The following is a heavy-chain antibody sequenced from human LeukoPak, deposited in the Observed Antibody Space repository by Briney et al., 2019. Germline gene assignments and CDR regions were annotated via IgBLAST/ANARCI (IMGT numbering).Heavy chain of an antibody. V-gene: IGHV4-34*01. D-gene: IGHD6-19*01. CDR3: ARGNSIAVAAQIDY. Sequence: PSETLSLTCAVYGGSFSGYYWSWIRQPPGKGLEWIGEINHSGSTNYNPSLKSRVTISVDTSKNQFSLKLSSVTAADTAVYYCARGNSIAVAAQIDYWGQGTLVTVSS. J-gene: IGHJ4*02. CDR1: GGSFSGYY. CDR2: INHSGST.